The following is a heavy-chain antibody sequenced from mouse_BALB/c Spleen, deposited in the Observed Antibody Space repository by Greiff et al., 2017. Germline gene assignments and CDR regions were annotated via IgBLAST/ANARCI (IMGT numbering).Heavy chain of an antibody. CDR3: ARLITTSFAY. V-gene: IGHV1-7*01. Sequence: QVQLKESGAELAKPGASVKMSCKASGYTFTSYWMHWVNQRPGQGLEWIGYINPSTGYTEYNQKFKDKATLTADKSSSTAYMQLSSLTSEDSAVYYCARLITTSFAYWGQGTLVTVSA. D-gene: IGHD2-4*01. CDR1: GYTFTSYW. J-gene: IGHJ3*01. CDR2: INPSTGYT.